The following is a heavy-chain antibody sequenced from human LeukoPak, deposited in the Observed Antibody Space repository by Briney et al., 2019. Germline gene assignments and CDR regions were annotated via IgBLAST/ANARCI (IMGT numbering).Heavy chain of an antibody. D-gene: IGHD3-10*01. CDR1: GYTFTKYD. J-gene: IGHJ3*02. Sequence: ASVKVSCKASGYTFTKYDISWVRQAPGKGLEWMGWISTYNGNTNHAQKLQGRVTMTTDTSTSTAYMELRSLRSDDTAGYYCARDGWFGDLDAFDIWGQGTMVIVSS. CDR2: ISTYNGNT. CDR3: ARDGWFGDLDAFDI. V-gene: IGHV1-18*01.